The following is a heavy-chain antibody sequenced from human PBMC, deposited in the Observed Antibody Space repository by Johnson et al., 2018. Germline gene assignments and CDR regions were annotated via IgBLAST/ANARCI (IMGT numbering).Heavy chain of an antibody. CDR2: ISWDGGSP. D-gene: IGHD2-2*01. V-gene: IGHV3-43*01. CDR3: AKGEYSSTEHFQH. CDR1: GFTFDDYT. Sequence: VQLVESGGVVVQPGGSLRLSCAASGFTFDDYTMHWVRQAPGKGLEWVSLISWDGGSPYYADSMKGRFTISRDNRKNYLYLQMNSLRTEDTALYYCAKGEYSSTEHFQHWGRGTLVTVSS. J-gene: IGHJ1*01.